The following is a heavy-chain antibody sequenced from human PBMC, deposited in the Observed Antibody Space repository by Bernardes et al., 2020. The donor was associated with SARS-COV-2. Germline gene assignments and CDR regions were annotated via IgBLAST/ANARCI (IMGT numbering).Heavy chain of an antibody. D-gene: IGHD3-3*01. CDR1: GYSFTNYW. Sequence: GESLKISCKGSGYSFTNYWIALVRHMPGKGLECMVIIYPGDSDTKYSPSFQGQVTISADKSISTAYLQWSSLKASDTAIYYCARSHYDFLSGQDYWGQGTLVTVSS. CDR3: ARSHYDFLSGQDY. V-gene: IGHV5-51*01. J-gene: IGHJ4*02. CDR2: IYPGDSDT.